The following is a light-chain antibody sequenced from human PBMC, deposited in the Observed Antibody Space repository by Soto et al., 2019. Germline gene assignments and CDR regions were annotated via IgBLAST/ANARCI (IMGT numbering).Light chain of an antibody. J-gene: IGKJ1*01. V-gene: IGKV1-5*01. Sequence: DLQMTQSPPTLSASVGDRVIITCRASQRMSAWLAWYQQKPGKAPTLLIYDASSLENGVPSRFSGSGSGTDFTLTISSLQPNDFATYYCQQYDTYPWTFGQGTKVEIK. CDR2: DAS. CDR1: QRMSAW. CDR3: QQYDTYPWT.